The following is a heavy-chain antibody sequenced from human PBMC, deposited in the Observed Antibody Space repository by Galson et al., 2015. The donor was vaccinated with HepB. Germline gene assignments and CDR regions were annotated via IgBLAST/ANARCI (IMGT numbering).Heavy chain of an antibody. CDR1: GSSISSYY. V-gene: IGHV4-4*07. D-gene: IGHD4-23*01. CDR3: ARVFGGNALDF. CDR2: VYKSGST. Sequence: SEPLSLTCTVSGSSISSYYWSWIRQPAGRGLEWIGRVYKSGSTYYNPSLKSRVTLSIDTSKNHFSLTLTSVTAADTAVYYCARVFGGNALDFWGQGILVTVSS. J-gene: IGHJ4*02.